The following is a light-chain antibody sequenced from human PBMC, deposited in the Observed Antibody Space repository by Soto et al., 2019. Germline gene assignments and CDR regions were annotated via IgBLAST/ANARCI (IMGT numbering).Light chain of an antibody. CDR2: WAS. Sequence: DIVMTQSPDSLAVSLGERANINCKSSQSVLYSSNNKNYVAWYQQKPGQPPKLLIYWASTRESGVPDRFSGSGSGTDFPLTISSLQAEDVAVYYCQQYYRPWTFGQGTKVEIK. J-gene: IGKJ1*01. V-gene: IGKV4-1*01. CDR1: QSVLYSSNNKNY. CDR3: QQYYRPWT.